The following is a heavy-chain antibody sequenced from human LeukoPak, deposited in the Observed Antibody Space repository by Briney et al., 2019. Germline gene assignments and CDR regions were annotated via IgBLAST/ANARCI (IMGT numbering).Heavy chain of an antibody. V-gene: IGHV3-21*01. Sequence: GGSLRLSCAASGFTFSSYSMNWVRQAPGKGLEWVSSISSSSSYIYYADSVKGRFTVSRDNAKNSLYLQMNSLRAEDTAVYYCARDQVGATTGGDSYWGQGTLVTVSS. J-gene: IGHJ4*02. CDR1: GFTFSSYS. CDR2: ISSSSSYI. D-gene: IGHD1-26*01. CDR3: ARDQVGATTGGDSY.